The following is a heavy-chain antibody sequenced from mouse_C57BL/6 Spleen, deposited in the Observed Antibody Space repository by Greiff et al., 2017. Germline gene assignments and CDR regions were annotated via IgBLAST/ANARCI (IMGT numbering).Heavy chain of an antibody. D-gene: IGHD4-1*01. Sequence: VQLQQSGPELVKPGASVKISYKASGYAFSSSWMNWVKQRPGKGLEWIGRIYPGDGDTNYNGKFKGKATLTADKSSSTAYMQLSSLTSEDSAVYFCAKGSLGAMDYWGQGTSVTVSS. CDR2: IYPGDGDT. J-gene: IGHJ4*01. CDR1: GYAFSSSW. CDR3: AKGSLGAMDY. V-gene: IGHV1-82*01.